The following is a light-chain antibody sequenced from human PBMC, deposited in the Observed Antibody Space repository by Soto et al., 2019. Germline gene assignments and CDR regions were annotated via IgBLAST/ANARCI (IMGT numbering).Light chain of an antibody. CDR1: SSDVGSYNL. J-gene: IGLJ2*01. CDR2: EGS. Sequence: QSALTQPASVSGSPGQSITISCTGTSSDVGSYNLVSWYQQHPGKAPKLMIYEGSKRPSGVSNRFSGSKFGNTASLTISGLQAEDEDDYYCCSYAGSRVVFGGGTKLTVL. CDR3: CSYAGSRVV. V-gene: IGLV2-23*01.